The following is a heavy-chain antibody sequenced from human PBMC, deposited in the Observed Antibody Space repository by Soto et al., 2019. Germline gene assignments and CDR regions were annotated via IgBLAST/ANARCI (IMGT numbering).Heavy chain of an antibody. CDR1: GFTFSSYA. J-gene: IGHJ3*02. CDR3: ASISLGYCSGGSCQAFDI. Sequence: LRLSCAASGFTFSSYAMSWVRQAPGKGLEWVSAISGSGGSTYYADSVKGRFTISRDNSKNTLYLQMNSLRAEDTAVYYCASISLGYCSGGSCQAFDIWGQGTMVTVSS. CDR2: ISGSGGST. D-gene: IGHD2-15*01. V-gene: IGHV3-23*01.